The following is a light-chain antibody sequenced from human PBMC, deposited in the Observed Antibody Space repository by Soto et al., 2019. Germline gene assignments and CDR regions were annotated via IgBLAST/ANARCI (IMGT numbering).Light chain of an antibody. CDR3: QHYNHWPLS. V-gene: IGKV3-15*01. CDR2: AAS. CDR1: QGLGTN. J-gene: IGKJ4*01. Sequence: TVMTQSPATLSVSPGERATLSCRASQGLGTNLAWYQQRPGQSPRLLIYAASTRATGFPARFSGSGSETESTLTITTLQSEYFAVYYCQHYNHWPLSFSVGTKVEIK.